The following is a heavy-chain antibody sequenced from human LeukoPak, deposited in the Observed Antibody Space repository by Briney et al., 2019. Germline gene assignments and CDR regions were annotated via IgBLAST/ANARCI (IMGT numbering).Heavy chain of an antibody. CDR3: AKTVVPAAIEYYFDY. Sequence: GGSLRLSCAASGFTFSSYAMSWVRQAPGKGLEWVSAISGSGGSTYYADSVKGRFTISRDNSKKTLYLQMNSLRAEDTAVYYCAKTVVPAAIEYYFDYWGQGTLVTVSS. CDR1: GFTFSSYA. CDR2: ISGSGGST. V-gene: IGHV3-23*01. D-gene: IGHD2-2*01. J-gene: IGHJ4*02.